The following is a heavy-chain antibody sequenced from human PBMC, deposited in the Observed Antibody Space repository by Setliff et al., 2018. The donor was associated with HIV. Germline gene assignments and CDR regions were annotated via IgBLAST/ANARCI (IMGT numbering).Heavy chain of an antibody. V-gene: IGHV1-18*04. CDR1: GYTFTSYG. CDR3: ARTYYYDSSGYYGYYYYYYMDV. J-gene: IGHJ6*03. Sequence: ASVKVSCKASGYTFTSYGISWVRQAPGQGLEWMGWISTYNGNTNYAQKVQGRVIMTTDTSASTAYMELRSLRSDDTAVYYCARTYYYDSSGYYGYYYYYYMDVWGKGTTVTVSS. D-gene: IGHD3-22*01. CDR2: ISTYNGNT.